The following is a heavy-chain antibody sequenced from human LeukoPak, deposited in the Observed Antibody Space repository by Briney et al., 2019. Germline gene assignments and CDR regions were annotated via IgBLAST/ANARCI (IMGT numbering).Heavy chain of an antibody. V-gene: IGHV3-30*18. CDR3: AKDHQRFTYYYYYYMDV. J-gene: IGHJ6*03. D-gene: IGHD2-2*01. CDR2: ISYDGSNK. CDR1: GFTFSSYG. Sequence: GGSLRPSCAASGFTFSSYGMHWVRQAPGKGLEWVAVISYDGSNKYYADSVKGRFTISRDNSKNTLYLQMNSLRAEDTAVYYCAKDHQRFTYYYYYYMDVWGKGTTVTVSS.